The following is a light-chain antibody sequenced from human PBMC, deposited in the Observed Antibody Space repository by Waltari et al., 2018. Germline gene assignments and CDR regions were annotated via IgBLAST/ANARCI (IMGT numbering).Light chain of an antibody. CDR3: LLYMGSGIWV. J-gene: IGLJ3*02. Sequence: TVVTQEPSLSVSPGGTVTLTFALSSGSLSSTSYPSWYQQSPGQTPRTLVYKATIRSSGVPDRFSGSILGNKAALIITGAQAEDESDYYCLLYMGSGIWVFGGGTKLTVL. V-gene: IGLV8-61*01. CDR2: KAT. CDR1: SGSLSSTSY.